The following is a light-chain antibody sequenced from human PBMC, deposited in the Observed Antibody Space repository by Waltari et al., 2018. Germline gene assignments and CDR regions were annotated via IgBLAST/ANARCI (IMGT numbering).Light chain of an antibody. CDR2: DVY. CDR1: GSDVGGYDY. V-gene: IGLV2-14*01. CDR3: SAYTSSGVV. Sequence: QSALTQPASVSGSPGQAIIIPCTGTGSDVGGYDYVSWYQQYPGKAPRLIIYDVYNLPSGVSNRVSSSKTDNTASLTITGLQTDVESVYYCSAYTSSGVVFGGGTKLTVL. J-gene: IGLJ2*01.